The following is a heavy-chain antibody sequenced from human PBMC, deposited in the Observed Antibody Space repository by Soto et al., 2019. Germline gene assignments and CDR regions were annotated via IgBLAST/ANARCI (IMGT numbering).Heavy chain of an antibody. CDR3: ARGGRGTYYDILTGYPPLGDEVFDY. Sequence: GASVKVSCKASGGTFSSYTISWVRQAPGQGLEWMGRIIPILGIANYAQKFQGRVTITADKSTSTAYMELSSLRSEDTAVYYCARGGRGTYYDILTGYPPLGDEVFDYWGQG. J-gene: IGHJ4*02. CDR1: GGTFSSYT. V-gene: IGHV1-69*02. CDR2: IIPILGIA. D-gene: IGHD3-9*01.